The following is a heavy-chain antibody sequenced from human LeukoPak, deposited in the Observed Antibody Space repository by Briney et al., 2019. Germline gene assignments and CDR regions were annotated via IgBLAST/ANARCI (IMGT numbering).Heavy chain of an antibody. J-gene: IGHJ4*02. CDR3: ARALSVLRFLEWLL. V-gene: IGHV3-7*01. CDR1: GFTFSSYW. Sequence: GGSLRLSCAASGFTFSSYWMSWVRQAPGKGLEWVANIKQDGSEKYNVDSVKGRFTISRDNAKNSLYLQMNSLRAEDTAVYYCARALSVLRFLEWLLWGQGNLVTVSS. CDR2: IKQDGSEK. D-gene: IGHD3-3*01.